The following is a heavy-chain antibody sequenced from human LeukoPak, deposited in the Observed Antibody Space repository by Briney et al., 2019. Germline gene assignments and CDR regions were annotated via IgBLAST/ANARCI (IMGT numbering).Heavy chain of an antibody. CDR1: GGSISGHH. CDR2: FYDSVGF. D-gene: IGHD1-26*01. V-gene: IGHV4-59*08. CDR3: ARILRPGGRKGDAFDM. Sequence: SETLSLTCTVSGGSISGHHCTWMRQPPGPGLEWMGYFYDSVGFNYNPSLKSRVTIWMNKSNNQFSLTMSSVTAADTVMYCCARILRPGGRKGDAFDMWGQGTLVTVS. J-gene: IGHJ3*02.